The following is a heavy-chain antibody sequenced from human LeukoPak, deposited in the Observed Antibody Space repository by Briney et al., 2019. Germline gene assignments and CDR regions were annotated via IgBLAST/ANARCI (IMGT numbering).Heavy chain of an antibody. V-gene: IGHV3-23*01. J-gene: IGHJ4*02. CDR2: ISGSGGSI. CDR3: AKALAAAGLPYFDY. CDR1: GFTFSSYA. D-gene: IGHD6-13*01. Sequence: PGGSLRLSCAASGFTFSSYAMSWVRQAPGKGLEWVSAISGSGGSIYYADSVKGRFTISRDNSKNTLYLQMNSLRAEDTAVYYCAKALAAAGLPYFDYWGQGTLVTVSS.